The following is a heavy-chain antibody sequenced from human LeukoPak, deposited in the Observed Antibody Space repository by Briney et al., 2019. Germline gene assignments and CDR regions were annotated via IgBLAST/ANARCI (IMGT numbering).Heavy chain of an antibody. J-gene: IGHJ3*02. V-gene: IGHV3-23*01. Sequence: GGTLRLSCAASGFTFSSYGMSWVRQAPGKGLEWVSAISGSGGSTYYADSVKGRFTISRDNSKNTLYLQMNSLRAEDTAVYYCASYSGSYYHPSGAFDIWGQGTMVTVSS. CDR1: GFTFSSYG. CDR2: ISGSGGST. D-gene: IGHD3-10*01. CDR3: ASYSGSYYHPSGAFDI.